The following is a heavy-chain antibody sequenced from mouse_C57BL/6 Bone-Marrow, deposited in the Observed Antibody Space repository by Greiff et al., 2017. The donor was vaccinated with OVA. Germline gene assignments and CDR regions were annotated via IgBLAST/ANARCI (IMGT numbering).Heavy chain of an antibody. D-gene: IGHD3-2*02. CDR3: TTRRAQAPAY. J-gene: IGHJ3*01. V-gene: IGHV14-4*01. CDR1: GFNIKDDY. CDR2: IDPENGDT. Sequence: VQLQQSGAELVRPGASVKLSCTASGFNIKDDYMHWVKQRPEQGLEWIGWIDPENGDTEYASKFQGKATITADTSSNTAYLQLSSLTSGDTAVYYCTTRRAQAPAYWGQGTLVTVSA.